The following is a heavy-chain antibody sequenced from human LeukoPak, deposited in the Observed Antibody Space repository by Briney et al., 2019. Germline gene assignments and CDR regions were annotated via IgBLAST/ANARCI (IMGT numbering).Heavy chain of an antibody. CDR3: ARDWTSWNYYDSSGYLDY. J-gene: IGHJ4*02. V-gene: IGHV3-7*01. Sequence: QSGGSLRLSCAASGFTFSSYWMSWVRQAPGKGLEWVANIKQDGSEKYYVDSVKGRFTISRDNAKNSLYLQMNSLRAEDTAVYYCARDWTSWNYYDSSGYLDYWGQGTLVTVSS. CDR2: IKQDGSEK. CDR1: GFTFSSYW. D-gene: IGHD3-22*01.